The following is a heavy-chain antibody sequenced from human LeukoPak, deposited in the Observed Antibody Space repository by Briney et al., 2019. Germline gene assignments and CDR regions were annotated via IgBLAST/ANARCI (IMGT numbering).Heavy chain of an antibody. CDR3: ARDSAHGIDY. D-gene: IGHD1-14*01. Sequence: SETLSLTCTVSGGSISSSSYYWAWIRQPPGKGLEWIGSIHYSGSTYYNPSLQSRVTISIDTSKNQFSLKLSSVTAADTAVYYCARDSAHGIDYWGQGTLVTVSS. J-gene: IGHJ4*02. CDR2: IHYSGST. V-gene: IGHV4-39*07. CDR1: GGSISSSSYY.